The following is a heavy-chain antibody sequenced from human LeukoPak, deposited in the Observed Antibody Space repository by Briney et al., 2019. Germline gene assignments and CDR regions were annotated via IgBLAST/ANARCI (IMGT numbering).Heavy chain of an antibody. V-gene: IGHV3-48*02. CDR1: GFTFSSYS. CDR3: ARGSTMIVVRFDY. Sequence: GGSLRLSCAASGFTFSSYSMNWVRQAPGKGLELVSYISSSSSTIYYAVSVMGRFTLSRDNAKNSLYVQMDSLREEDRAVFYCARGSTMIVVRFDYWGQGTLVTVSS. J-gene: IGHJ4*02. CDR2: ISSSSSTI. D-gene: IGHD3-22*01.